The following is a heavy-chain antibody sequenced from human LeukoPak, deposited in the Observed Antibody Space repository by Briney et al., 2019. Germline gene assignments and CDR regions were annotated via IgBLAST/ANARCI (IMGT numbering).Heavy chain of an antibody. Sequence: GGSLRLSCAASGFTSSSYGMHWVRQAPGKGLEWVALISYDGSNKYYADSVKGRFTISRDNSKNTLHLQMNSLRGEDTAVYYCAKGYCSSTSCYPIDPWGQGTLVTVSS. J-gene: IGHJ5*02. CDR3: AKGYCSSTSCYPIDP. CDR1: GFTSSSYG. CDR2: ISYDGSNK. V-gene: IGHV3-30*18. D-gene: IGHD2-2*01.